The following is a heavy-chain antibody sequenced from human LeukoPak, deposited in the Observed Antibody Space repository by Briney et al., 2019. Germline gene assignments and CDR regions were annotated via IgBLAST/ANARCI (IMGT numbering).Heavy chain of an antibody. D-gene: IGHD6-13*01. CDR2: IIPIFGTA. CDR3: ARLVAAAGGLPYYYYMDV. J-gene: IGHJ6*03. Sequence: SVRVSCKASGGTFSSYAISWVRQAPGQGLEWMGGIIPIFGTANYAQKFQGRVTITTDESTSTAYMELSSLRSEDTAVYYCARLVAAAGGLPYYYYMDVWGKGTTVTVSS. V-gene: IGHV1-69*05. CDR1: GGTFSSYA.